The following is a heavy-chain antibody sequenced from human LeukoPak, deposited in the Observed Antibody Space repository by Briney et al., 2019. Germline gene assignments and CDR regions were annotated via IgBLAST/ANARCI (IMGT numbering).Heavy chain of an antibody. CDR2: IGGSGGST. V-gene: IGHV3-23*01. D-gene: IGHD3-10*01. CDR3: AKFTRTLVRGALVN. CDR1: GFTFSTYA. Sequence: GRSLRLSCAASGFTFSTYAMHWVRQAPGKGLEWVSAIGGSGGSTYYADSVKGRFTISRDDSKNTLYLQMNSLRAEDTAIYYCAKFTRTLVRGALVNWGQGTLVTVSS. J-gene: IGHJ4*02.